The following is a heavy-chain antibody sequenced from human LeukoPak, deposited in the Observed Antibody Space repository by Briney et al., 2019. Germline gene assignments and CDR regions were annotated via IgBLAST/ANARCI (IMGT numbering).Heavy chain of an antibody. CDR3: ASRKVMEYFDWLFDY. Sequence: ASVKVSCKVSGYTLTELSMHWVRQAPGKGLEGMGGFDPEDGETIYAQKFQGRVTMTEDTSTDTAYMELSSLRSEDTAVYYCASRKVMEYFDWLFDYWGQGTLVTVSS. CDR2: FDPEDGET. V-gene: IGHV1-24*01. D-gene: IGHD3-9*01. J-gene: IGHJ4*02. CDR1: GYTLTELS.